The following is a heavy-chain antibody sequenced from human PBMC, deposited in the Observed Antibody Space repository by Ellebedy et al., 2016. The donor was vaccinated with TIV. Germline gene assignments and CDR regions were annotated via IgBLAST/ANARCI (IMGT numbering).Heavy chain of an antibody. CDR3: ARRRAVTSIRYFDY. CDR2: ISSAGSRT. J-gene: IGHJ4*02. D-gene: IGHD2-21*02. V-gene: IGHV3-23*01. CDR1: GFTFSSYA. Sequence: GESLKISCAASGFTFSSYAMSWVRQAPGKGLEWVSTISSAGSRTYYADSVEGRFLISRDNSKNTLYLQMNSLRADDTAVYYCARRRAVTSIRYFDYWGQGTLVTVSS.